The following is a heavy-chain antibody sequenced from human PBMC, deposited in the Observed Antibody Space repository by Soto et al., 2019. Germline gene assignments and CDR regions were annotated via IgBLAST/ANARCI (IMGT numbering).Heavy chain of an antibody. CDR3: AKDLILGYCSGGSCSRGMDV. V-gene: IGHV3-9*01. CDR2: ISWNSGSI. CDR1: GFTFDDYA. Sequence: PGGSLRLSCAASGFTFDDYAMHWVRQAPGKGLEWVSGISWNSGSIGYADSVKGRFTISRDNAKNSLYLQMNSLRAEDTALYYCAKDLILGYCSGGSCSRGMDVWGQGTTVTVSS. J-gene: IGHJ6*02. D-gene: IGHD2-15*01.